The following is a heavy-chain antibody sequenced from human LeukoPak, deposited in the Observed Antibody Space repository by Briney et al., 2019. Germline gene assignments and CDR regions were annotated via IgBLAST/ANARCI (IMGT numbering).Heavy chain of an antibody. V-gene: IGHV3-48*01. CDR2: ISSSSSSI. D-gene: IGHD1-1*01. CDR3: ARGSHTTPGGYFDY. Sequence: PGGSLRLSCGASGFTFSSYSMNWVRQAPGKGLEGVSYISSSSSSIYYADSVKGRFTISRDNAENSLYPQMNSLRAEDTAVYYCARGSHTTPGGYFDYWGQGTLVTVSS. J-gene: IGHJ4*02. CDR1: GFTFSSYS.